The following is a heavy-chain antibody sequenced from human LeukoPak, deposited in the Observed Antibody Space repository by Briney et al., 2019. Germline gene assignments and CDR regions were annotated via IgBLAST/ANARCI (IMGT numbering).Heavy chain of an antibody. CDR1: GCTFTTYG. D-gene: IGHD1-7*01. J-gene: IGHJ4*02. CDR2: ISTYNGNT. CDR3: ARGRDWNYAFEY. V-gene: IGHV1-18*01. Sequence: ASVKVSCKASGCTFTTYGISWVRQAPGQGLEWMGWISTYNGNTKYTQKFQGRVTMTTDTSSSTAYMELRSLRSDDTAVYYCARGRDWNYAFEYWGQGTLVTVSS.